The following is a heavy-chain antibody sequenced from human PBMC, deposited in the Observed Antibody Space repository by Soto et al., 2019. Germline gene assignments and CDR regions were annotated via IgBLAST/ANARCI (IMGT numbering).Heavy chain of an antibody. V-gene: IGHV4-34*01. CDR1: GGSFSGYY. D-gene: IGHD1-20*01. J-gene: IGHJ6*02. Sequence: SETLSLTCAVYGGSFSGYYWSWIRQPPGKGLEWIGEINHSGSTNYTPSLKSRVTISVDTSKNQFSLKVSSVTAADTAVYYCARGGLYNWKDRNYRMDGWGQGTTVTAP. CDR3: ARGGLYNWKDRNYRMDG. CDR2: INHSGST.